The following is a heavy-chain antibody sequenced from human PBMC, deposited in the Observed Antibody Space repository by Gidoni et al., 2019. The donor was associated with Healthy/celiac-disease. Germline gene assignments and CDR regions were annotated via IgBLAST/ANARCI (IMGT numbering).Heavy chain of an antibody. D-gene: IGHD3-10*01. CDR3: ARGDFRELVVSTSDAFDI. V-gene: IGHV4-34*01. J-gene: IGHJ3*02. CDR2: INHSGST. CDR1: GGSFSGYY. Sequence: QVQLQQWGAGLLKPSETLSLTCAVYGGSFSGYYWSWIRQPPGKGLEWIGEINHSGSTNYNPSLKSRVTISVDTSKNQFSLKLSSVTAADTAVYYCARGDFRELVVSTSDAFDIWGQGTMVTVSS.